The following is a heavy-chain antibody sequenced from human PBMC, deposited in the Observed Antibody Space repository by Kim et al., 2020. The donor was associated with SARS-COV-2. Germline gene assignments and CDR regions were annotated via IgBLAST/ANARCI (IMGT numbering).Heavy chain of an antibody. CDR1: GFTFSSYW. V-gene: IGHV3-7*04. J-gene: IGHJ4*02. CDR2: IKQDGSEK. D-gene: IGHD4-17*01. Sequence: GGSLRLSCAASGFTFSSYWMSWVRQAPGKGLEWVANIKQDGSEKYYVDSVKGRFTISRDNAKNSLYLQMNSLRAEDTAVYYCARVFYGDYVHVDYWGQGTLVTVSS. CDR3: ARVFYGDYVHVDY.